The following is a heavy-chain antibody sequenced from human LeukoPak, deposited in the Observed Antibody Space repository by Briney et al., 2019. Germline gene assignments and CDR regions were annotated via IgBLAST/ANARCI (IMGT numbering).Heavy chain of an antibody. Sequence: SETLSLTCTVSGGSISSYYWSWIRQPPGKGLEWIGYIYYSGSTNYNPSLKSRVTISVDTSKNQFPLKLSSVTAADTAVYYCARHRRYSSGYYYYFDYWGQGTLVTVSS. CDR1: GGSISSYY. J-gene: IGHJ4*02. CDR2: IYYSGST. V-gene: IGHV4-59*08. D-gene: IGHD3-22*01. CDR3: ARHRRYSSGYYYYFDY.